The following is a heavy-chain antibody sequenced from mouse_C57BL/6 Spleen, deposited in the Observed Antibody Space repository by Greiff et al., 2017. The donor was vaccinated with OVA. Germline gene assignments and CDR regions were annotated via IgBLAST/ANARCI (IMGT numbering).Heavy chain of an antibody. V-gene: IGHV1-80*01. CDR1: GYAFSSYW. CDR2: IYPGDGDT. CDR3: ASYGNHWYFDV. Sequence: VQLVESGAELVKPGASVKISCKASGYAFSSYWMNWVKQRPGKGLEWIGQIYPGDGDTNYNGKFKGKATLTADKSSSTAYMQLSSLTSEDSAVYFCASYGNHWYFDVWGTGTTVTVSS. J-gene: IGHJ1*03. D-gene: IGHD2-1*01.